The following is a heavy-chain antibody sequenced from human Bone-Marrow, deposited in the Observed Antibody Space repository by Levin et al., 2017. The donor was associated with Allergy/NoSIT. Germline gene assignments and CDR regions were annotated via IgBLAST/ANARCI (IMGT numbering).Heavy chain of an antibody. Sequence: GESLKISCAASGFTFSSYSMNWVRQAPGKGLEWVSSISSSSSYIYYADSVKGRFTISRDNAKNSLYLQMNSLRAEDTAVYYCARVSRLIDRGALYSSGWSPYYFDYWGQGTLVTVSS. J-gene: IGHJ4*02. CDR2: ISSSSSYI. CDR1: GFTFSSYS. V-gene: IGHV3-21*01. D-gene: IGHD6-19*01. CDR3: ARVSRLIDRGALYSSGWSPYYFDY.